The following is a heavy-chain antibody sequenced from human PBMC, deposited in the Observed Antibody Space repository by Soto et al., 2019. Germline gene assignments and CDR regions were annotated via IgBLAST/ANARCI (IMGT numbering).Heavy chain of an antibody. Sequence: SEILSLTCAVSSASISSTNWWNWVRQPPGKGLEWIGEIYHDGSTNYSPSLKSRVTISVDKSKNQFSLNLMSVTAADTAVYYRASKNYGDSVTPLQFWGQGTLVTVSS. J-gene: IGHJ1*01. CDR3: ASKNYGDSVTPLQF. D-gene: IGHD4-17*01. V-gene: IGHV4-4*02. CDR2: IYHDGST. CDR1: SASISSTNW.